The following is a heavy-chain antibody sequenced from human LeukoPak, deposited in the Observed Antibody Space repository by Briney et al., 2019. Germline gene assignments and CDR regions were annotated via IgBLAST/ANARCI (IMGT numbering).Heavy chain of an antibody. CDR2: IHYDGTIT. V-gene: IGHV3-30*02. CDR3: ARGRYYDSSGYVDY. D-gene: IGHD3-22*01. J-gene: IGHJ4*02. CDR1: GINISSYG. Sequence: GGSLRLSCAASGINISSYGMHWVRQAPGKGLEWVAFIHYDGTITYYADSVKGRFTISRDSSKNSLYLQMNSLRAEDTAVYYCARGRYYDSSGYVDYWGQGTLVTVSS.